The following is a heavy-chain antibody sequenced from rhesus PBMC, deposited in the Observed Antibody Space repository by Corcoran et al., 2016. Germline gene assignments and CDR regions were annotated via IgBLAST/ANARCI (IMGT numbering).Heavy chain of an antibody. J-gene: IGHJ4*01. D-gene: IGHD3-22*01. CDR2: IYGDDDK. CDR1: GFSISTSGMG. V-gene: IGHV2-174*01. CDR3: ARRAAYWSDYYVGPFDY. Sequence: QVTLKESGPALVKPTQTLTLTCTFSGFSISTSGMGVGWIRQPPGKALEWLALIYGDDDKYNITSLKSRITISKDTSKNQVGLTMTNMDPVDTATYYCARRAAYWSDYYVGPFDYWGQGVLVTVSS.